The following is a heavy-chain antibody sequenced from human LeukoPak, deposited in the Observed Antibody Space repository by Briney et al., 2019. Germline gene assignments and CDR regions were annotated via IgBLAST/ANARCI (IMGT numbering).Heavy chain of an antibody. Sequence: SETLSLTCAVYGESFSGHYWSWIRQPPGEGLEWIGEISHRGGTNYNPSLKSRVTMSIDTSKNQFSLKLTSVTAADTATYYCARETSLAGFASGLGFNYWGQGILVTVSS. V-gene: IGHV4-34*01. CDR2: ISHRGGT. CDR1: GESFSGHY. D-gene: IGHD6-19*01. CDR3: ARETSLAGFASGLGFNY. J-gene: IGHJ4*02.